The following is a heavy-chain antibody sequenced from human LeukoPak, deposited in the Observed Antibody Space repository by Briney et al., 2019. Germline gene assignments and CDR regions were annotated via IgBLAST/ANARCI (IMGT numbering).Heavy chain of an antibody. Sequence: GGSLRLSCAASGFAFSVYAMSWLRQPPGKGLEWVSTINANSVSTSYAASVRGRFTISRDNAKDTVYLQLNRLSTDDTATYYCAKPISGGLAVTADWFRHWGQGTLVVVSS. J-gene: IGHJ4*01. CDR1: GFAFSVYA. CDR3: AKPISGGLAVTADWFRH. V-gene: IGHV3-23*01. CDR2: INANSVST. D-gene: IGHD6-19*01.